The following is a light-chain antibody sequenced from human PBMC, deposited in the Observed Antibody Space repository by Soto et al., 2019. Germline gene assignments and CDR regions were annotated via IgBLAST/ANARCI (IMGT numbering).Light chain of an antibody. V-gene: IGLV1-40*01. CDR3: QSYDSSLSGYV. J-gene: IGLJ1*01. CDR2: GNS. Sequence: QSVLTQPPSVSGAPVQRVTISCTGSSSNIGAGYDVHWYQQLPGTAPKLLIYGNSNRPSGVPDRFSGSKSGTSASLAITGLHAADEADYYCQSYDSSLSGYVVGSGTKFTVL. CDR1: SSNIGAGYD.